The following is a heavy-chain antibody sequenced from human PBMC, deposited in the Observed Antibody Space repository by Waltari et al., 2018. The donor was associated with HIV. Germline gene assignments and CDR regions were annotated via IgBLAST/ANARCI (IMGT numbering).Heavy chain of an antibody. V-gene: IGHV3-30-3*01. D-gene: IGHD5-12*01. Sequence: QVQLVASGGGVVQPGRSLRLSCAASGFTFSSYAMHWVRQAPGKGMEWVAVISYDGSNKYYADSVKGRFTISRDNSKNTLSLQMNSLGAEDTAVYYCARGGGYSSSYYFDYWGQGTLVTVSS. CDR2: ISYDGSNK. J-gene: IGHJ4*02. CDR3: ARGGGYSSSYYFDY. CDR1: GFTFSSYA.